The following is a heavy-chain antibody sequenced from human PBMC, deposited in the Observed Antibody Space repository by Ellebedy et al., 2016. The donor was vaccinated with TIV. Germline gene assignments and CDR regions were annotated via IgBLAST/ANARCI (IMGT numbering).Heavy chain of an antibody. D-gene: IGHD6-19*01. CDR3: ARDGRGSSGWWNTVDY. J-gene: IGHJ4*02. Sequence: GESLKISXAASGFTFSTYWMTWVRQAPGKGLEWVANIKEDGSEKYYVDSVKGRFTISRDNAKNSLYLQMNSLRAEDTAVYYCARDGRGSSGWWNTVDYWGQGTLVTVSS. V-gene: IGHV3-7*04. CDR1: GFTFSTYW. CDR2: IKEDGSEK.